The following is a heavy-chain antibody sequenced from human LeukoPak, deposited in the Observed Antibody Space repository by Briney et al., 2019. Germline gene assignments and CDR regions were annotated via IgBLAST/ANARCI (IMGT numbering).Heavy chain of an antibody. CDR2: IYSDGST. V-gene: IGHV3-53*01. J-gene: IGHJ4*02. CDR3: ARDGSYARSFDY. Sequence: PGGSLRLSCAASGFTVSVNYMSWVRQAPGKGLEWVSVIYSDGSTYYADSVKGRFTISRDNSKNTVYLQMSSLRAEDTAVYYCARDGSYARSFDYWGQGTLVTVSS. CDR1: GFTVSVNY. D-gene: IGHD2-2*01.